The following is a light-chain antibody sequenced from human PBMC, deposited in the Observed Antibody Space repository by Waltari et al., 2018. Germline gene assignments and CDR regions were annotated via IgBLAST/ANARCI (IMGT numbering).Light chain of an antibody. CDR2: DVD. V-gene: IGLV2-14*03. Sequence: QSTLTQPASVSGSPGQSITISCTGSSSDVGAYNYVSWYKQYPNKAPKLMIYDVDNRPSGIAHRFSGSKSGNTASLTISGLQAEDESVFYCSSYTNRSTVIFGGGTKLTVL. CDR3: SSYTNRSTVI. CDR1: SSDVGAYNY. J-gene: IGLJ2*01.